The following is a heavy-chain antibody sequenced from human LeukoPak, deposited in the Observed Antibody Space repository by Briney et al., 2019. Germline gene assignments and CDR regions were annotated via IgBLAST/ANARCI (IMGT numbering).Heavy chain of an antibody. CDR1: GFTFSHSW. J-gene: IGHJ4*02. Sequence: GGSLRLSCVASGFTFSHSWMTWVRQAPGKGLEWVGHIKEDGSSQNYADSVKGRFTISRDNAKNSLYLQMNSLRAEDTALYYCAKDIGYNYGQMPFDYWGQGTLVTVPP. CDR2: IKEDGSSQ. CDR3: AKDIGYNYGQMPFDY. V-gene: IGHV3-7*03. D-gene: IGHD5-18*01.